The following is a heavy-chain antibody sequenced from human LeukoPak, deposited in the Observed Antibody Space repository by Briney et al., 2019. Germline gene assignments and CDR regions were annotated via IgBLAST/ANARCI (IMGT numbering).Heavy chain of an antibody. CDR3: ARGIGQLAPFDY. CDR2: INHSGST. V-gene: IGHV4-34*01. J-gene: IGHJ4*02. Sequence: SETLSLTCAVYGGSFSGYYWSWIRQPPGKGLEWIGEINHSGSTNYNPSLKSRVTISVDTSKNQFSLKLSSVTAADTAVYYCARGIGQLAPFDYWGQGTLVTVTS. CDR1: GGSFSGYY. D-gene: IGHD6-6*01.